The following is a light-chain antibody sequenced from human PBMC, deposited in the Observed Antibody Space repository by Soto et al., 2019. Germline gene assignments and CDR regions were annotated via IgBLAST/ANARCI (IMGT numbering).Light chain of an antibody. Sequence: QSALTQPASVSGSSGQSITISCTGSSSDVGGYNYVSWYQHHPGKAPKLMIYEVSNRPSGVSNRFSGSKSDNTASLTISGLQSEDEADYYCSSYTSSSTVVFGGGTKLTVL. CDR1: SSDVGGYNY. V-gene: IGLV2-14*01. CDR2: EVS. J-gene: IGLJ3*02. CDR3: SSYTSSSTVV.